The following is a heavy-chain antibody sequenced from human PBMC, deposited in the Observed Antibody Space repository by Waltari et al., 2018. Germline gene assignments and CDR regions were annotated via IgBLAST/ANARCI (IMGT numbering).Heavy chain of an antibody. V-gene: IGHV3-23*04. CDR2: ISGSGGST. D-gene: IGHD6-13*01. Sequence: EVQPVESGGGLVQPGGSLRLSCAASGFPFSSDAMTWVRQPPGKGLEWVSAISGSGGSTYYADSVKGRFTISRDNSKNTLYLQMNSLRAEDTAVYYCATEISSSWYPVYWGQGTLVTVSS. CDR3: ATEISSSWYPVY. CDR1: GFPFSSDA. J-gene: IGHJ4*02.